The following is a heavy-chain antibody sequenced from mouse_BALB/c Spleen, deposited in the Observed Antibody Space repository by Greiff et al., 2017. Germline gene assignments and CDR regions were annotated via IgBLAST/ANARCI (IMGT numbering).Heavy chain of an antibody. CDR1: GFTFSSYA. CDR2: ISSGGSYT. V-gene: IGHV5-9-3*01. D-gene: IGHD1-2*01. CDR3: ARRLRNYYAMDY. J-gene: IGHJ4*01. Sequence: EVQLVESGGGLVKPGGSLKLSCAASGFTFSSYAMSWVRQTPEKRLEWVATISSGGSYTYYPDSVKGRSTISRDKAKNTLYLRMSSLRSEDTAMYYCARRLRNYYAMDYWGQGTSVTDTS.